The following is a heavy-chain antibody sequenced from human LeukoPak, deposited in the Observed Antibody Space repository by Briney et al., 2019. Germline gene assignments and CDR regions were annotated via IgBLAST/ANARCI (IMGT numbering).Heavy chain of an antibody. CDR1: GYTFTSYY. CDR2: INPSGGST. V-gene: IGHV1-46*01. J-gene: IGHJ6*03. Sequence: ASVKVSCKASGYTFTSYYMHWVRQAPGQGLEWMGIINPSGGSTSYAQKFQGRVTMTRDMSTSTVYMELSSLRSEDTAVYYCARGGCGTSCYEYYMDVWGKGTTVTVSS. D-gene: IGHD2-2*01. CDR3: ARGGCGTSCYEYYMDV.